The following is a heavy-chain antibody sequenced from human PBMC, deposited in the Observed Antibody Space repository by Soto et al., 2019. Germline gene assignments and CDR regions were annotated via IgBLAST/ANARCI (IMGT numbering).Heavy chain of an antibody. CDR2: ISWNGGSI. Sequence: EVQLVESGGGLVQPGRSLRLSCAASGFTFDDYAMYWVRQAPGKGLEWVSGISWNGGSIGYADSVQGRFTISRDNAKNSLYLQMNSLRVEDTALYYCAKDIGAGYSPGLGDPYNYYGMDVWGQGTTVTVSS. CDR1: GFTFDDYA. CDR3: AKDIGAGYSPGLGDPYNYYGMDV. V-gene: IGHV3-9*01. D-gene: IGHD5-18*01. J-gene: IGHJ6*02.